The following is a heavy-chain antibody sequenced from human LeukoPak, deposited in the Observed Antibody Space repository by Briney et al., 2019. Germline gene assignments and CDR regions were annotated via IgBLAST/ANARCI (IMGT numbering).Heavy chain of an antibody. V-gene: IGHV3-30-3*01. CDR2: ISSDGSSK. Sequence: GRSLTLSCAASGFTFTSYTMHWVRQAPGKGLEWVAVISSDGSSKYYADSVKGRFTISRDNSKNTLYLQMNSLRTEDTAVYYCARDQGRIAVAGKYLSSGYWGQGTLVTVSS. D-gene: IGHD6-13*01. J-gene: IGHJ4*02. CDR1: GFTFTSYT. CDR3: ARDQGRIAVAGKYLSSGY.